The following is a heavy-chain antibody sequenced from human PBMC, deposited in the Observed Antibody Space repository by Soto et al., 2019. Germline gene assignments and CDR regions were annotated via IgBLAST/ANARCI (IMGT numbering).Heavy chain of an antibody. D-gene: IGHD4-4*01. V-gene: IGHV3-21*01. CDR2: ISSSSGYI. J-gene: IGHJ4*02. CDR3: ARGSDYNNYYTDY. Sequence: GSLILSCTASGFTFIIYSMNWVRPTPGKGLEWVSSISSSSGYIYYADSVKGRFTISRDNAKNSLYLQMNSLKAEDTAVYYCARGSDYNNYYTDYWGQGNMVTVSS. CDR1: GFTFIIYS.